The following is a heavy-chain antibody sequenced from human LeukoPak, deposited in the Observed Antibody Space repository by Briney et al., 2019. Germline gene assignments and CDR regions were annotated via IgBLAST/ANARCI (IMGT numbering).Heavy chain of an antibody. V-gene: IGHV4-4*02. J-gene: IGHJ4*02. D-gene: IGHD1-14*01. Sequence: TSETLSLTCTLSLDSTTSNFWSWVRQPPGKGLEWIGEIHRSGSPNYNPSLQSRVTISIDRSRNQIALELSSVTAADTAVYYCAREILGGFNPGAYWGQGTLVTVSS. CDR2: IHRSGSP. CDR1: LDSTTSNF. CDR3: AREILGGFNPGAY.